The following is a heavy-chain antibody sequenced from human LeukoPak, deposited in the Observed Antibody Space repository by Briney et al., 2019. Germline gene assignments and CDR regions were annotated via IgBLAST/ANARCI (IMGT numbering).Heavy chain of an antibody. Sequence: GGSLRLSCAASGFTFSSYGMHWVRQAPGKGLEWVAFIRYDGSNKYYADSVKGRFTISRDNSKNTLYLQMNSLRAEDTAVYYCAKDVYYYDSSGIDYWGQGTLVTVSS. CDR3: AKDVYYYDSSGIDY. V-gene: IGHV3-30*02. D-gene: IGHD3-22*01. CDR2: IRYDGSNK. CDR1: GFTFSSYG. J-gene: IGHJ4*02.